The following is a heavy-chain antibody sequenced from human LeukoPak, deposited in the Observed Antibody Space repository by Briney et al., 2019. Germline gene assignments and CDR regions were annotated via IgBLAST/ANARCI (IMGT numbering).Heavy chain of an antibody. V-gene: IGHV3-23*01. Sequence: GGSLRLSCAASGFTFCNYAMSWVHQAPGKGLECVSAIRCTADNAYYADSVKGRFTISRDNSKSTLYLQMNSLRAEDTAVYYCAKRGYCSGGACYSGAAPHFDYWGQGTLVTVSS. CDR1: GFTFCNYA. D-gene: IGHD2-15*01. J-gene: IGHJ4*02. CDR2: IRCTADNA. CDR3: AKRGYCSGGACYSGAAPHFDY.